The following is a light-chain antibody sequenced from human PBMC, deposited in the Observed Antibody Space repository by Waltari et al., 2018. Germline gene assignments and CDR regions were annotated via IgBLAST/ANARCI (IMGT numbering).Light chain of an antibody. J-gene: IGLJ2*01. CDR1: NSAVGSYTY. Sequence: QSALTQPRSVSGSPGQSLTLPCTGTNSAVGSYTYASWYQHRPGKAPQPVIYDVDKRPSGVPDRFSGSKAGNTASLTISGLQADDEADYYCCSYAGRYTSVFGGGTKVTVL. CDR2: DVD. V-gene: IGLV2-11*01. CDR3: CSYAGRYTSV.